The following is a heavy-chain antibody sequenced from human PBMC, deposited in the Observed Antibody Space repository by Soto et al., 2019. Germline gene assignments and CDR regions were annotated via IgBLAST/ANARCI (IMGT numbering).Heavy chain of an antibody. D-gene: IGHD1-1*01. V-gene: IGHV4-30-4*01. J-gene: IGHJ5*02. Sequence: TSVTLCLSWTVAGASSISGGGCWSWIRQPPGKGLEWIGYIYYSGSTYYNPSLKSRVSISIDMSKNQFSLNLISVTAADTAVYYCARVLRQKEPTVWFDTWGQGTLVTVSS. CDR1: GASSISGGGC. CDR3: ARVLRQKEPTVWFDT. CDR2: IYYSGST.